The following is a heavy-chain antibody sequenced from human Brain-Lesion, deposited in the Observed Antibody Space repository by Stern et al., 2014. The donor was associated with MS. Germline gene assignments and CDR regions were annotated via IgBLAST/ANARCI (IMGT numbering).Heavy chain of an antibody. CDR2: IYYSGFT. CDR3: ARHDSVPRPSQLYSARDRGPGYFDY. J-gene: IGHJ4*02. D-gene: IGHD1-26*01. CDR1: GGSISSSTYY. V-gene: IGHV4-39*01. Sequence: QVQLVESGPGLVKPSETLSLTCTVSGGSISSSTYYWAWIRQPPGKGLEWIGNIYYSGFTYYNPSLKSRVTKSVDMSKNQFSLKLSSVTAADTAIYYCARHDSVPRPSQLYSARDRGPGYFDYWGQGTLVTVSS.